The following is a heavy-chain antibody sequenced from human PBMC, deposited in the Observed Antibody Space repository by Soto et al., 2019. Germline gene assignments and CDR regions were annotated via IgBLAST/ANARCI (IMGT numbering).Heavy chain of an antibody. CDR3: AKSYGDSYYYYYGMDV. J-gene: IGHJ6*02. CDR2: INPGDSDT. V-gene: IGHV5-51*01. D-gene: IGHD4-17*01. CDR1: GFSFSKFK. Sequence: PGESLKISCEGSGFSFSKFKIGWVRQMPGEGLEWMGIINPGDSDTRYSPSFQGQVTISADKSISTAYLQWSTLKASDTATYYCAKSYGDSYYYYYGMDVWGRGTTVTVSS.